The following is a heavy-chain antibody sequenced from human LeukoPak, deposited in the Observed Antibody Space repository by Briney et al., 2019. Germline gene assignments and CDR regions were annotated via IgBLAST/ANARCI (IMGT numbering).Heavy chain of an antibody. Sequence: GGSLRLSCAASGFTFSNYWMSWVRQAPGKGLEWVANIKQDGSENYYVDSVKGRFTISRDNAKNSLYLQMNSLRAEDTAVYYCARGESSSRKDEYFQHWGQGTLVTVPS. CDR1: GFTFSNYW. D-gene: IGHD6-13*01. CDR3: ARGESSSRKDEYFQH. CDR2: IKQDGSEN. V-gene: IGHV3-7*01. J-gene: IGHJ1*01.